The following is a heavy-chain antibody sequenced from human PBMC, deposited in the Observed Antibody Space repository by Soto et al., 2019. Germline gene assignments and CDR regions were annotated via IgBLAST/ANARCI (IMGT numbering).Heavy chain of an antibody. CDR2: INHSGST. Sequence: SETLAVTSSFYGWSFRGYYWSWIRQPPGKGLEWIGEINHSGSTNYNPSLKSRVTISVDTSKNQFSLKLSSVTAADTAVYYCARVGSLVVVPAATHLRFDPWGQGTLVTVSS. CDR3: ARVGSLVVVPAATHLRFDP. D-gene: IGHD2-2*01. CDR1: GWSFRGYY. V-gene: IGHV4-34*01. J-gene: IGHJ5*02.